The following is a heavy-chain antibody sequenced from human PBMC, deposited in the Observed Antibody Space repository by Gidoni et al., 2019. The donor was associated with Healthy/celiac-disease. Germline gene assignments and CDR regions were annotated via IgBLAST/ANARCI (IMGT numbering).Heavy chain of an antibody. J-gene: IGHJ6*02. CDR1: GFTFGDYA. Sequence: EVQLVESGGGLVPPGRSLRLSCTASGFTFGDYAMGWVRQAPGKGLEVVGFMRSKAYGGTTEYAASVKGRFTISRDDSKSIAYLQMNSLKTEDTAVYYCTRDIFDYDFWSTRYYYYGMDVWGQGTTVTVSS. V-gene: IGHV3-49*04. CDR3: TRDIFDYDFWSTRYYYYGMDV. D-gene: IGHD3-3*01. CDR2: MRSKAYGGTT.